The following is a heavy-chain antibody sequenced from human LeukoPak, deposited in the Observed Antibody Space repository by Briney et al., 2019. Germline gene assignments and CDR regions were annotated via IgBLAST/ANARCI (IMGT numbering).Heavy chain of an antibody. CDR1: GFTFSTFA. CDR2: ISSSGGST. J-gene: IGHJ4*02. CDR3: ATKEVPTRRAFDY. D-gene: IGHD2-2*01. Sequence: GGSLRLSCAASGFTFSTFAMSWVRQAPGKGLEWVSAISSSGGSTYYADSVKGRFTISRDTSKNTLYLQMNSLRAEDTAVYYCATKEVPTRRAFDYWGQGTLVTVSS. V-gene: IGHV3-23*01.